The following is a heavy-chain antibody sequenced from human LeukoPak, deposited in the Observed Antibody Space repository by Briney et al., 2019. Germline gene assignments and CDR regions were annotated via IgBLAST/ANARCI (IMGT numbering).Heavy chain of an antibody. D-gene: IGHD3-3*01. CDR1: GFTFTRFW. CDR3: ATAPASVDSS. V-gene: IGHV3-7*01. J-gene: IGHJ5*02. CDR2: INPDGTKT. Sequence: GGSLRLSCAASGFTFTRFWLTWFRQSPGKGLEWVANINPDGTKTTYVDSVEGRFAISRDNAKNSVFLLMTGLRAEDTAMYYCATAPASVDSSWGQGTLVAVSS.